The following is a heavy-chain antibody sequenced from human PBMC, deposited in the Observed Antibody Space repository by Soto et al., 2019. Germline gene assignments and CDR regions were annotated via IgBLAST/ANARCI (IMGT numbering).Heavy chain of an antibody. J-gene: IGHJ3*02. CDR3: ARPRIVGAEVAFDI. CDR1: GYSFNIYW. CDR2: IYPGDSDT. D-gene: IGHD1-26*01. V-gene: IGHV5-51*01. Sequence: GESLKISCKGSGYSFNIYWIGWVRQMPGKGLEWMGIIYPGDSDTRYSPSFQGQVTISADKSISTAYLQWSSLEASDTAMYYCARPRIVGAEVAFDIWGQGTMVTVSS.